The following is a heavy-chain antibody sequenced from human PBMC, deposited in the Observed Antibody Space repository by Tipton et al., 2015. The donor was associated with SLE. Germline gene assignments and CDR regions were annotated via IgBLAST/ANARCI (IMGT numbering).Heavy chain of an antibody. Sequence: TLSLTCAVYGGSFSGYYWSWIRQPPGKGLEWIGEINHSGSTNYNPSLKGRVTISVDTSMNQFSLKLSSVTAADTAVYYCARGGRAVTIPFNYWGQGTLVTVSS. V-gene: IGHV4-34*01. CDR1: GGSFSGYY. CDR3: ARGGRAVTIPFNY. D-gene: IGHD2-21*01. J-gene: IGHJ4*02. CDR2: INHSGST.